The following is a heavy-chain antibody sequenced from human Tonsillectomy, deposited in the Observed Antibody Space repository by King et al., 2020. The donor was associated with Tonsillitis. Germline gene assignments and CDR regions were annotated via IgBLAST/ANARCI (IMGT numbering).Heavy chain of an antibody. CDR1: GFTFSSYG. J-gene: IGHJ6*02. CDR3: ATDWVRGVIYYDNGMDV. V-gene: IGHV3-30*03. Sequence: VQLVESGGGVVQPGRSLRLSCVVSGFTFSSYGMHWVRQAPGKGLQWVAVISYDGGNKYYADSVKGRLTISRDESKNTLYLQMSSLRHEDTAVYYCATDWVRGVIYYDNGMDVWGQGTPVTVSS. D-gene: IGHD3-10*01. CDR2: ISYDGGNK.